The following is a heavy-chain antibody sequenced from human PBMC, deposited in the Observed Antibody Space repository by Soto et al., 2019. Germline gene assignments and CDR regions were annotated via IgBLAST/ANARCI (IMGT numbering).Heavy chain of an antibody. CDR1: GFTFRSYG. Sequence: QVQLVESGGGVVQPGRSLRLSCAASGFTFRSYGMHWVRQAPAKGLEWVAVISYDGSNKYYADSVKGRFTISRDNSKNTLYLQMNSLRAEDTAVYYCSQGGVGATSNAFDLWGQGTMVTVSS. J-gene: IGHJ3*01. V-gene: IGHV3-30*18. CDR3: SQGGVGATSNAFDL. CDR2: ISYDGSNK. D-gene: IGHD1-26*01.